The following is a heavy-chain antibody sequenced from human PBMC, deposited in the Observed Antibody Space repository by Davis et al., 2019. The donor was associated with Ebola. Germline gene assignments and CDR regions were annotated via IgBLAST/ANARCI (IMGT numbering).Heavy chain of an antibody. V-gene: IGHV1-2*02. CDR2: INPNSGGT. CDR3: ARTTITMISDHYGMDV. CDR1: GYTFTGYY. D-gene: IGHD3-22*01. J-gene: IGHJ6*02. Sequence: ASVKVSCKASGYTFTGYYMHWVRQAPGQGLEWMGWINPNSGGTNYAQKFQGRVTMTRDTSISTAYMELSRLRSDDTAVYYCARTTITMISDHYGMDVWGQGTTVTVSS.